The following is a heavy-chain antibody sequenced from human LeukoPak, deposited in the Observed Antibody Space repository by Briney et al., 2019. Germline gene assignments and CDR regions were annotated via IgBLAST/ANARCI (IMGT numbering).Heavy chain of an antibody. CDR3: AKGGYYGSGSYYNGAIDY. V-gene: IGHV3-21*04. CDR2: ISSSSSYM. D-gene: IGHD3-10*01. CDR1: GFTFSSYS. J-gene: IGHJ4*02. Sequence: PGGSLRLSCAASGFTFSSYSMNWVRQAPGKGLEWVSSISSSSSYMYYADSVKGRFTISRDNAKNSLYMQVNSLRAEDTAVYYCAKGGYYGSGSYYNGAIDYWGQGTLVTVSS.